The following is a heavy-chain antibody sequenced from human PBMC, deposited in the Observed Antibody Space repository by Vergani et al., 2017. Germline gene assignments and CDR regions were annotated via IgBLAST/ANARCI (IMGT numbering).Heavy chain of an antibody. CDR2: VKWNGDSS. D-gene: IGHD3-10*01. CDR3: ARRGSGNTYYFDY. CDR1: GFTFGDYD. J-gene: IGHJ4*02. Sequence: EVQLVESGGGVVRPGGSLGLSCAASGFTFGDYDMNWVRQAPGKGLEWVSRVKWNGDSSVYADSVKGRFTISRDNAKNSLYLQMTSLRAEDTAFYYCARRGSGNTYYFDYWGQGALVTVSS. V-gene: IGHV3-20*04.